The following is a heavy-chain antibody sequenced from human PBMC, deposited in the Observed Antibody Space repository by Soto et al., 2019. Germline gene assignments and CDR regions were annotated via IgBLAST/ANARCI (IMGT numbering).Heavy chain of an antibody. Sequence: ASVKVSCKGSGYTFTGYYIHWVRQTPGQGPEWMGEISPQTGGTKYAQRYQGRVTMTRDTSITTVYMELSNLSPDDTAVYYCGRARRGELVMVYWGQGTLGTVSS. CDR1: GYTFTGYY. CDR3: GRARRGELVMVY. J-gene: IGHJ4*02. V-gene: IGHV1-2*02. CDR2: ISPQTGGT. D-gene: IGHD1-7*01.